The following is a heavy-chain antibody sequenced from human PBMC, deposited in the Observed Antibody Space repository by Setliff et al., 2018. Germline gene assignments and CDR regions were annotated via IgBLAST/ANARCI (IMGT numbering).Heavy chain of an antibody. D-gene: IGHD1-26*01. CDR1: GGSISSSSYY. V-gene: IGHV4-39*07. CDR3: ARGAPGWELLSWFDP. J-gene: IGHJ5*02. Sequence: SETLSLTCTVSGGSISSSSYYWGWIRQPPGKGLEWIGRIYSSGSTKYNPSLKSRVTISGDTSKDQFSLKLSSVTAADTAVYYCARGAPGWELLSWFDPWGQGTLVTVSS. CDR2: IYSSGST.